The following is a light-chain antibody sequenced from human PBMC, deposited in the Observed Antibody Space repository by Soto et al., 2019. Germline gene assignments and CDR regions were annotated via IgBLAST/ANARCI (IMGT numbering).Light chain of an antibody. CDR1: QSVSSTY. CDR2: GAS. V-gene: IGKV3-20*01. J-gene: IGKJ2*01. CDR3: HQYADSPQT. Sequence: LSQSRGTVSLYPGERATLSCRASQSVSSTYLGWYQKKPGQPPRLLIYGASSRATGIPDRFSGSGSGTDFTLTISSLEPEDSAVYFCHQYADSPQTFGQGTKVDIK.